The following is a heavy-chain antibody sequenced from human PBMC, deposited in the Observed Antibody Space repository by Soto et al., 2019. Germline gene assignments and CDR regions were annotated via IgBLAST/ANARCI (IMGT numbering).Heavy chain of an antibody. Sequence: ASVKVSCKASGFTFTSSAMQWVRQARGQRLEWIGWIVVGSGNTNYAQKFQERVTITRDMSTSTAYMELSSLRSEDTAVYYCAAVPAYYYDSSGSKAFDIWGQGTMVTVSS. V-gene: IGHV1-58*02. CDR1: GFTFTSSA. CDR3: AAVPAYYYDSSGSKAFDI. CDR2: IVVGSGNT. J-gene: IGHJ3*02. D-gene: IGHD3-22*01.